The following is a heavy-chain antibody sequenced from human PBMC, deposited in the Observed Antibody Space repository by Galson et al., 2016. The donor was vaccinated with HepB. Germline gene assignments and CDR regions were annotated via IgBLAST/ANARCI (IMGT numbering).Heavy chain of an antibody. V-gene: IGHV4-59*01. J-gene: IGHJ5*02. CDR2: IFYSGTT. Sequence: SETLSLTCNISDGSMSGYYWSWIRQPPGKGPEWIAYIFYSGTTKYNPSLRSRVIISIDTSENQFSLKLTSVTAADTAVYYCARGAYCTKGVCRWFDPWGQRTLVTVSS. D-gene: IGHD2-8*01. CDR3: ARGAYCTKGVCRWFDP. CDR1: DGSMSGYY.